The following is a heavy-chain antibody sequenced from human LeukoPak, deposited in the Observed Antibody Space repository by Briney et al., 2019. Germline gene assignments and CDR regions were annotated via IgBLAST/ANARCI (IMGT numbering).Heavy chain of an antibody. CDR3: ARQTIGGYFDY. J-gene: IGHJ4*02. CDR2: IKQDGSEK. CDR1: GFSFSRYW. D-gene: IGHD3-9*01. Sequence: GGSLRLSCADSGFSFSRYWMSWVRQAPGKGLEWVANIKQDGSEKSYVDSVKGRFTISRDNARNSLYLQMNSLRAEDTAVYYCARQTIGGYFDYWGQGTLVTVSS. V-gene: IGHV3-7*01.